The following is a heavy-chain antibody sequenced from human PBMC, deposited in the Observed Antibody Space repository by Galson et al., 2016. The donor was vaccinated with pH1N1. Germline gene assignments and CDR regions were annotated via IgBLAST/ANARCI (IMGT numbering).Heavy chain of an antibody. V-gene: IGHV3-20*04. D-gene: IGHD1-26*01. J-gene: IGHJ4*02. Sequence: SLRLSCAASGFTFDDYGMSWVRQAPGKGLGWVSLINWNGASTSYADSVKGRFTTSRDNAKNSLYLQMHSLRAEDTSFYYCARDGTSSGSFYVFDSWGQGTLVTVSS. CDR3: ARDGTSSGSFYVFDS. CDR2: INWNGAST. CDR1: GFTFDDYG.